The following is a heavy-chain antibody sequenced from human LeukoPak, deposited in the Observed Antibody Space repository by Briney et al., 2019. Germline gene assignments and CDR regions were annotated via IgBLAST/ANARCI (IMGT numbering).Heavy chain of an antibody. CDR2: ISWNSGSI. J-gene: IGHJ4*02. CDR3: AKAQPYYDSSGYYSLDY. CDR1: GFTFDDYA. Sequence: GRCLRLSCAASGFTFDDYAMHWVRQAPGKGLEWVSGISWNSGSIGYADSVKGRFTISRDNAKNSLYLQMNSLRAEDTALYYCAKAQPYYDSSGYYSLDYWGQGTLVTVSS. D-gene: IGHD3-22*01. V-gene: IGHV3-9*01.